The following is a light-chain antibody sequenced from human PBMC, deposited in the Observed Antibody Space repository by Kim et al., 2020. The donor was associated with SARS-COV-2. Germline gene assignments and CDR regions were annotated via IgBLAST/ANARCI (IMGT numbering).Light chain of an antibody. CDR2: GAS. J-gene: IGKJ1*01. CDR3: QQYGSSPPLT. CDR1: QSVSSSY. Sequence: EIVLTQSPGTLSLSPGERATLSCRASQSVSSSYIAWYQQKPGQAPRLLIYGASSRATGIPDRFSGSGSGTDFTLTISRLEPEDFAVYYCQQYGSSPPLTFGQGTKVDIK. V-gene: IGKV3-20*01.